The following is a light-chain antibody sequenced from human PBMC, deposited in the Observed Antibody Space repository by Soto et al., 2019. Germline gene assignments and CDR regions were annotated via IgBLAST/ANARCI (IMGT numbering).Light chain of an antibody. CDR1: PSVSSS. CDR2: DAS. V-gene: IGKV3-11*01. J-gene: IGKJ5*01. Sequence: EIVCTQSPATLSLSPGARATLSGRASPSVSSSLAWYQQQPGQAPRLLLYDASNRATGIPARFSGSWSETDFTLTTSSLEPQDFAVYYCQQRSNWPTITFGLGTRLEIK. CDR3: QQRSNWPTIT.